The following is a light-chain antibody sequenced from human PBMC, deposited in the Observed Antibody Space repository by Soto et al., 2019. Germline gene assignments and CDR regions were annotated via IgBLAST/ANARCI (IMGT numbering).Light chain of an antibody. V-gene: IGKV3-20*01. J-gene: IGKJ5*01. CDR3: QYYDKLAKAIT. CDR2: GAS. Sequence: EIVLTQSPGTLSLSPGEGASLSCRASQSVSSGAFAWYRQTPGQAPWLLIYGASKRATGTPDRFIGSGSGTDFTLTISRLEPEDFAVYYCQYYDKLAKAITFGQGTRLE. CDR1: QSVSSGA.